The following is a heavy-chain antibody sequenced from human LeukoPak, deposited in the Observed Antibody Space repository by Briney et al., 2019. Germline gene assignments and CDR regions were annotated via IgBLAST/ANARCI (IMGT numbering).Heavy chain of an antibody. CDR1: GFTFSSYA. V-gene: IGHV3-30-3*01. D-gene: IGHD6-13*01. CDR3: AREYSSSWYIMGDY. J-gene: IGHJ4*02. CDR2: ISYDGSNK. Sequence: GRSLRLSCAASGFTFSSYAMHWVRPAPGKGLEWVAVISYDGSNKYYADSVKGRFTISRDNSKNTLYLQMNSLRAEDTAVYYCAREYSSSWYIMGDYWGQGTLVTVSS.